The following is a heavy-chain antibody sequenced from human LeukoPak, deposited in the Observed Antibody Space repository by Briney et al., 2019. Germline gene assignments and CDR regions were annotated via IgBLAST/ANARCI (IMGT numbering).Heavy chain of an antibody. CDR2: INYSGTT. Sequence: ASETLSLTCTVSGGSISSGDYYWRWIRQPPGKGLEWIGYINYSGTTYYNPSLKSRITISVDTSKSQFSLRLTSVTAADTAVYYCTRARSCTGGKCFRSFDYWGQGTLVTVSS. CDR3: TRARSCTGGKCFRSFDY. J-gene: IGHJ4*02. D-gene: IGHD2-8*02. V-gene: IGHV4-30-4*08. CDR1: GGSISSGDYY.